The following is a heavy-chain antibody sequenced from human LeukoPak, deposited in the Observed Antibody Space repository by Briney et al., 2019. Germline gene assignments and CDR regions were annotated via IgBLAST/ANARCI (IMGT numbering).Heavy chain of an antibody. CDR2: ISSSSSYI. D-gene: IGHD3-22*01. J-gene: IGHJ4*02. Sequence: GGSLRLSCAASGFTFSSYSMNWVRQAPGKGLEWVSYISSSSSYIYYADSVKGRFTISRDNYKNTLFLQMNSLRAEDTAVYYCASQDTVVISYFDYWGQGILVTVSS. V-gene: IGHV3-21*04. CDR1: GFTFSSYS. CDR3: ASQDTVVISYFDY.